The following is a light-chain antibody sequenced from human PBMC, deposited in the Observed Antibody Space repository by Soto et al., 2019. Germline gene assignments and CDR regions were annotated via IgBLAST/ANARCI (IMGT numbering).Light chain of an antibody. V-gene: IGKV1-9*01. CDR1: QGITSY. CDR2: ATS. J-gene: IGKJ4*01. CDR3: QQLNSYPLT. Sequence: DIQLTQSPSFLSASVGDRVTITCRASQGITSYLAWYQQKPGKAPNLLIYATSTLQSGVPSRFSGSGSGTEFTLTISSLHPEDFATYYCQQLNSYPLTFGGGTKVEIK.